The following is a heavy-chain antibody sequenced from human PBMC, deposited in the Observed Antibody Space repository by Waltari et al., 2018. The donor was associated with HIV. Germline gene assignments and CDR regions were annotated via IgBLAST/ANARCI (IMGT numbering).Heavy chain of an antibody. V-gene: IGHV3-30*09. CDR2: ISNDGSNT. D-gene: IGHD2-2*01. CDR1: GFTFSSHA. CDR3: ARDLISGIMPRSYYYGLDV. Sequence: QGQMVESGGGVVQPGRSLRLSCADAGFTFSSHAVHWLPRAPGKGLEWVALISNDGSNTYYADSVKGRFVISRDNSKNTLDLQMNSLTIEDTAVYYCARDLISGIMPRSYYYGLDVWGQGTTVTVSS. J-gene: IGHJ6*02.